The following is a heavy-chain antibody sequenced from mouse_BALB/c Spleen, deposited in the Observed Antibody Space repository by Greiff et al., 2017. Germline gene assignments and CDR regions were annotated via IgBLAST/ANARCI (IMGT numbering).Heavy chain of an antibody. D-gene: IGHD2-4*01. J-gene: IGHJ4*01. Sequence: EVKLVESGGGLVQPGGSLKLSCAASGFTFSSYTMSWVRQTPEKRLEWVAYISNGGGSTYYPDTVKGRFTISRDNAKNTLYLQMSSLKSEDTAMYYCARRVNTTGRRFDYAMDYWGEGTSVTVSS. V-gene: IGHV5-12-2*01. CDR2: ISNGGGST. CDR1: GFTFSSYT. CDR3: ARRVNTTGRRFDYAMDY.